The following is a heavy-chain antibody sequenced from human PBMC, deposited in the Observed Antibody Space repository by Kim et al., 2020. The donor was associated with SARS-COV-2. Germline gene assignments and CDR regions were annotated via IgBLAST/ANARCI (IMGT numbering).Heavy chain of an antibody. Sequence: SETLSLVCTVSGGFLGSGSYYWGWVRQPPGKGLEWIGSLHYSGSSYYSPSLRSRVTISVDASKKQFSLRLNSVTAADTAVYYCVRQSCRVTSCYYYYYYVMDVWGQGATVTVSS. CDR2: LHYSGSS. D-gene: IGHD2-2*01. J-gene: IGHJ6*02. V-gene: IGHV4-39*01. CDR3: VRQSCRVTSCYYYYYYVMDV. CDR1: GGFLGSGSYY.